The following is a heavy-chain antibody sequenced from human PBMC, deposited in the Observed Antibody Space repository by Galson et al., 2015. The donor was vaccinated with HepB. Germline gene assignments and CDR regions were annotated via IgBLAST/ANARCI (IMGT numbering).Heavy chain of an antibody. CDR1: GSSISNSYW. CDR3: ARVSLIGSSWYFRDQRYYYYGMDV. Sequence: ETLSLTCEVSGSSISNSYWWSWVRQPPGKGLEWIGEVNHSGSTNYNPSLKSRVTISVDTSKNQFSLKLSSVTAADTAVYYCARVSLIGSSWYFRDQRYYYYGMDVWGQGTTVTVSS. D-gene: IGHD6-13*01. J-gene: IGHJ6*02. V-gene: IGHV4-4*02. CDR2: VNHSGST.